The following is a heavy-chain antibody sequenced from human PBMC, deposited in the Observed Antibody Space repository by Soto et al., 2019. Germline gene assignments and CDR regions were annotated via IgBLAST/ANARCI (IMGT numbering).Heavy chain of an antibody. D-gene: IGHD2-2*01. CDR1: GYIFINYG. CDR3: ATEEVHAANWIDS. V-gene: IGHV1-18*01. CDR2: ISGYNGNT. Sequence: ASVKVSCKASGYIFINYGITWVRQAPGQGLEWMGWISGYNGNTKYADKLQGRVTMTTDTSTTTAYMELRSLRSDDTAVYYCATEEVHAANWIDSWGQGTLVTVSS. J-gene: IGHJ5*02.